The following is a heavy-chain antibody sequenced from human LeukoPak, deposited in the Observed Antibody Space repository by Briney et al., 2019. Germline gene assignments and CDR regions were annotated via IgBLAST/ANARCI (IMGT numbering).Heavy chain of an antibody. D-gene: IGHD6-6*01. Sequence: SETLSLTCAVSGGSITSGNWWTWVRQSPGKGLEWIGEIHHGGTTNYNPSLKSRVTISVDTSKNQFSLKLSSVTAADTAVYYCARERPKYNWFDPWGQGTLVTVSS. CDR1: GGSITSGNW. CDR2: IHHGGTT. V-gene: IGHV4-4*02. CDR3: ARERPKYNWFDP. J-gene: IGHJ5*02.